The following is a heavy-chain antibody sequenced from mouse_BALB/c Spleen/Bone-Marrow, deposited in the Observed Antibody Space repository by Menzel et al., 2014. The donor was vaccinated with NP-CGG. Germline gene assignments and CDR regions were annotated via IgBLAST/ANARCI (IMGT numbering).Heavy chain of an antibody. CDR1: GYTFTSYW. CDR3: ARDSITTVVATDY. J-gene: IGHJ2*01. Sequence: QVQLQQSGAELVKPGASVKLSCKASGYTFTSYWMHWVKQRPGQGLEWIGEIDPSDSYTNYNQKFKGKATLTVDKSSSTAYMQLSSLTSEDSAVYYCARDSITTVVATDYWGQVPLSQSPQ. V-gene: IGHV1-69*02. CDR2: IDPSDSYT. D-gene: IGHD1-1*01.